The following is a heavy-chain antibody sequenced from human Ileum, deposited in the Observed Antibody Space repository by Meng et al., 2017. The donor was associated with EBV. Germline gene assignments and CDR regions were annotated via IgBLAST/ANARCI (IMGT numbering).Heavy chain of an antibody. Sequence: VQLQQWGGGLVKSSETLSLTCAVYGGSFSGYYWTWIRQAPGRGLEWIGESNYAGSTNYNPSLKSRVTISVDTSKKQFSLNLTSVTAADTAVYYCARVMRRVNYNSGWYAKFWGQGNLVTVSS. V-gene: IGHV4-34*01. CDR3: ARVMRRVNYNSGWYAKF. CDR2: SNYAGST. D-gene: IGHD6-19*01. J-gene: IGHJ4*02. CDR1: GGSFSGYY.